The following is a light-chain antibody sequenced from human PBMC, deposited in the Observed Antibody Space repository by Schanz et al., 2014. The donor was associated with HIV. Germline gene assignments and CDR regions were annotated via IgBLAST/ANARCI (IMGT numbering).Light chain of an antibody. V-gene: IGLV1-47*01. J-gene: IGLJ3*02. CDR2: RNN. CDR3: SSYAGSNWV. CDR1: SSNIGSNY. Sequence: QSVLTQPPSASGTPGQRVTISCSGSSSNIGSNYVYWYQQFPGTAPKLLIYRNNQRPSGVPDRFSGSKSGNTASLTVSGLQAEDEADYYCSSYAGSNWVFGGGTKLTVL.